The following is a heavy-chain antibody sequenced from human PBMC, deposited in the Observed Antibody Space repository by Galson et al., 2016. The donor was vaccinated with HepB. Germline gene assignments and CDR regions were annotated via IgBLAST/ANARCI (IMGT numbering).Heavy chain of an antibody. V-gene: IGHV4-4*02. D-gene: IGHD6-19*01. J-gene: IGHJ4*02. CDR1: GGPISSYHW. CDR2: IFHTGRT. Sequence: ETLSLTCAVSGGPISSYHWWSWDRPPPGKGLEWIGEIFHTGRTNYNPSLKGLVTISLEKSKNQFSLKLSSVSAADTAVYYCATGTRRGWSYFDYWGQGTLVTVSS. CDR3: ATGTRRGWSYFDY.